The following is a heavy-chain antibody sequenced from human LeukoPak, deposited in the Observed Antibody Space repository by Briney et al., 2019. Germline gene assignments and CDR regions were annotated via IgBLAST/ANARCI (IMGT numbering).Heavy chain of an antibody. CDR1: EFTFRSYS. V-gene: IGHV3-15*01. J-gene: IGHJ4*02. CDR3: TTAARDGYNWLWK. D-gene: IGHD5-24*01. CDR2: IKSKTDGGTT. Sequence: GGSLRLSCAGSEFTFRSYSMHWVRQAPGKGLEWVGRIKSKTDGGTTDYAAPVKGRFTISRDDSKNTLYLQMNSLKTEDTAVYYCTTAARDGYNWLWKWGQGTLVTVSS.